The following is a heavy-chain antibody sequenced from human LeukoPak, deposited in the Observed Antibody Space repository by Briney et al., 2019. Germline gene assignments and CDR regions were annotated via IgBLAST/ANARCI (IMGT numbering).Heavy chain of an antibody. CDR1: GGPFSGYY. Sequence: PSETLSLTCAVYGGPFSGYYWSWIRQPPGKGLEWIGEINHSGSTNYNPSPKSRVTISVDTSKNQFSLKLSSVTAADTAVYYCARSVVVVAATPRHNWFDPWGQGTLVTVSS. D-gene: IGHD2-15*01. J-gene: IGHJ5*02. CDR2: INHSGST. CDR3: ARSVVVVAATPRHNWFDP. V-gene: IGHV4-34*01.